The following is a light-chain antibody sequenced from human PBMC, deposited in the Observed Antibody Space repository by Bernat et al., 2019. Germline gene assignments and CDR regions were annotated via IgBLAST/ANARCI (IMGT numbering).Light chain of an antibody. CDR3: SSYSSTSTYVV. CDR1: SSDVGYYNR. J-gene: IGLJ2*01. V-gene: IGLV2-18*02. CDR2: EVN. Sequence: HSALTQPPSVSGSPGQSVTISCTGTSSDVGYYNRVSWYRQPPGTAPKLMIYEVNIRPSGVSDRFSGSKSGNTASLTISGLQAEDEADYYCSSYSSTSTYVVFGGGTKLTVL.